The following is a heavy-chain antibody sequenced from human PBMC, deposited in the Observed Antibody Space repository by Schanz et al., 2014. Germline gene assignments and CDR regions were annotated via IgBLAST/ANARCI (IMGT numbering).Heavy chain of an antibody. CDR1: GFTFSSYA. CDR2: IWYDENNK. D-gene: IGHD6-13*01. Sequence: QVQLVESGGGVVQPGRSLRLSCAASGFTFSSYAMHWVRQAPGKGLEWVAVIWYDENNKYYADSVKGRFTMSRDNSKNTLYLQMNSLRAEDTAVYYCAREQIMAAAGLVDYWGQGTLVTVPS. CDR3: AREQIMAAAGLVDY. V-gene: IGHV3-33*08. J-gene: IGHJ4*02.